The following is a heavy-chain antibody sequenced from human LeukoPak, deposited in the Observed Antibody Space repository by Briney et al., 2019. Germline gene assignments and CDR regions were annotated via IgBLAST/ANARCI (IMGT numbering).Heavy chain of an antibody. CDR3: YMTTVTMKTCRDFDY. D-gene: IGHD4-17*01. Sequence: SETLSLTCTVSGGSISSSSYYWGWIRQPPGKGLEWIGSIYYSGSTYYNPSLKSRVTISVDTSKNQFSLKLSSVTAADTAVYYCYMTTVTMKTCRDFDYWGQGTLVTVSS. CDR1: GGSISSSSYY. V-gene: IGHV4-39*07. J-gene: IGHJ4*02. CDR2: IYYSGST.